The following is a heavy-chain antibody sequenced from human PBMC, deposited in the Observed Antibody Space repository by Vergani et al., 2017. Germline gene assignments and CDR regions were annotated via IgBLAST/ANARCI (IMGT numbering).Heavy chain of an antibody. V-gene: IGHV3-30*01. J-gene: IGHJ4*02. Sequence: QVQLVESGGGVVQPGRSLRLSCAASGFTFSSYAMHWVRQAPGKGLEWVAVISYDGSNKYYADPVKGRFTISRDKSKNTLYLQMNSLRAEDTAVYYCARDPGAWVTDYWGQGTLVTVSS. CDR2: ISYDGSNK. D-gene: IGHD3-10*01. CDR1: GFTFSSYA. CDR3: ARDPGAWVTDY.